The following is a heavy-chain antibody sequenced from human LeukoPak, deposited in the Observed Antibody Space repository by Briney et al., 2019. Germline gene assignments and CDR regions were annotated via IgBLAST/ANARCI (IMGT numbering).Heavy chain of an antibody. Sequence: GASVKVSCKASGYTFTGYYMHWVRQAPGQGLEWMGWINPNSGGTNYAQKFQGRVTMTRDTSISTAYMELSRLRSDDTAVYYCARDRAYYYDSSDAFDIWGQGTMVTVSS. V-gene: IGHV1-2*02. CDR2: INPNSGGT. CDR1: GYTFTGYY. CDR3: ARDRAYYYDSSDAFDI. J-gene: IGHJ3*02. D-gene: IGHD3-22*01.